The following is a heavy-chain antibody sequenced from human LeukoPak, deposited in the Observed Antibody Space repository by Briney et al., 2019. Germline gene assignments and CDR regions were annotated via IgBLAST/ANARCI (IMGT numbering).Heavy chain of an antibody. CDR3: AKDPVTTSYYYYYYMDV. V-gene: IGHV3-23*01. CDR2: ISGSGGST. CDR1: GFTFSRYG. J-gene: IGHJ6*03. Sequence: GGSLRLSCAASGFTFSRYGMSWVRQAPGKGLEWVSAISGSGGSTYYAVSVKGRFTISRDNSKNTLYLQMNSLRAEDTAVYYCAKDPVTTSYYYYYYMDVWGKGTTVTISS. D-gene: IGHD4-17*01.